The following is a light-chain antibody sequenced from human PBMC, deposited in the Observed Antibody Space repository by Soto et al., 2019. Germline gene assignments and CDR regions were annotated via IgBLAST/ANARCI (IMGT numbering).Light chain of an antibody. Sequence: DIQMTQSPSSLSASVGDRVTITCRASQTIIRYLNWYQQKPGRAPNLLIYAASNLQSGVPSRFSGRASGTEFTLTISSLQPEDFATYYCQQSYSTLFSFGPGTKVEIK. J-gene: IGKJ3*01. V-gene: IGKV1-39*01. CDR3: QQSYSTLFS. CDR2: AAS. CDR1: QTIIRY.